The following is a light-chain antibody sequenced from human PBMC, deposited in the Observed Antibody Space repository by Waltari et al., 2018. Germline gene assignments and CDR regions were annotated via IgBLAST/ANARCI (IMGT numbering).Light chain of an antibody. CDR2: EDN. Sequence: FMLTQPHSVSASPGKTVTISCTRSSGSIASNYVQWFQQRPGSAPTTVISEDNQRPSGVPDRFSGSLDSSSNSASLTISGLKTEDEADYYCQSYDTSNVIFGGGTKLTVL. CDR3: QSYDTSNVI. J-gene: IGLJ2*01. CDR1: SGSIASNY. V-gene: IGLV6-57*03.